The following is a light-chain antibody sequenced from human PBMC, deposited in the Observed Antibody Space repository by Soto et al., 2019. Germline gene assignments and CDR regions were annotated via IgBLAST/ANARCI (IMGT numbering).Light chain of an antibody. CDR2: AAF. CDR3: LQHNTYPCT. J-gene: IGKJ2*02. CDR1: QGIRND. V-gene: IGKV1-17*01. Sequence: DIQMTQSPSFLSASVGDRVTITCRASQGIRNDLAWYQQKPGKAPNRLIYAAFSLQSGVPSRFSGSGSGTDFTLTTSGVHPEDFAAYYCLQHNTYPCTFGQGTKLEIK.